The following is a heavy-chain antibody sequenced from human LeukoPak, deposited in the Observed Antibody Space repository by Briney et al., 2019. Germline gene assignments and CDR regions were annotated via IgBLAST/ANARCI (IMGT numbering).Heavy chain of an antibody. CDR2: IYYGGST. CDR3: ARANGDYEPYWYFDL. Sequence: SETLSLTCTVSGGSISDGSYYWGWIRQPPGKGLEWIASIYYGGSTYYNPSLKSRVTISVDTSKNQFSLKLSSVTAADTAVYYCARANGDYEPYWYFDLWGRGTLVTVSS. J-gene: IGHJ2*01. D-gene: IGHD4-17*01. V-gene: IGHV4-39*07. CDR1: GGSISDGSYY.